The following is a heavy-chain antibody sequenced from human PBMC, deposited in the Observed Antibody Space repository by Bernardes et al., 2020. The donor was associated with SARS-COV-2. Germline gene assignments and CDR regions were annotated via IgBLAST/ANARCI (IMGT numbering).Heavy chain of an antibody. CDR2: ISSDGRST. D-gene: IGHD1-26*01. J-gene: IGHJ4*02. CDR3: ARPGRPGAFYFDY. Sequence: GGSLRLSRAASGLTFNSYWMHWVRQAPGKGLVWVSRISSDGRSTTYADSVKGRFTISRDNAKNTLYLQMNSLRAEDTAVYYCARPGRPGAFYFDYWGQGNRVTVSS. V-gene: IGHV3-74*01. CDR1: GLTFNSYW.